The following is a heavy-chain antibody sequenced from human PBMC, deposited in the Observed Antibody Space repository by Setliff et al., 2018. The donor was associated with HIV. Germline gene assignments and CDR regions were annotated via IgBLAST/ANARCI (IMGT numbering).Heavy chain of an antibody. J-gene: IGHJ3*01. CDR2: IYHSGRP. CDR3: ARAPPGIQNDAFDV. CDR1: GGSASNSRYY. Sequence: PSETLSLTCTVSGGSASNSRYYWGWIRQPPGKGLEWIGSIYHSGRPYYNPSLKSRVTISVDTCKNQFSLKLSSVTAEETAVYYCARAPPGIQNDAFDVWGQGTMVT. V-gene: IGHV4-39*07.